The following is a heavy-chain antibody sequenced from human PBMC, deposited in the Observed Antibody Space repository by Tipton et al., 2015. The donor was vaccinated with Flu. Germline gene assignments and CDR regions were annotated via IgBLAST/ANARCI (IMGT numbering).Heavy chain of an antibody. CDR1: GYTFFRYS. Sequence: QVQLVQSGAEVKKPGASVKISCKTSGYTFFRYSLNWVRQAPGQGLEWLGWISTYTGHTNYTQKFQGRVSMTTDTSTSTAYMELRSLRSDDTAVYYCAREGHEFQGAPRDYYGMDVWGQGTTVTVTS. CDR3: AREGHEFQGAPRDYYGMDV. J-gene: IGHJ6*01. V-gene: IGHV1-18*01. D-gene: IGHD3-10*01. CDR2: ISTYTGHT.